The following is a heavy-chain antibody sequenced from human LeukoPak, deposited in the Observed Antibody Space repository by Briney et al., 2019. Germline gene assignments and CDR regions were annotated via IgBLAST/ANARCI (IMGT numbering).Heavy chain of an antibody. V-gene: IGHV1-46*01. CDR3: ASQRLRRDWFDP. J-gene: IGHJ5*02. CDR1: GYTFTSYY. D-gene: IGHD4-17*01. Sequence: ASVKVSCKASGYTFTSYYMHWVRQAPGQELEWMGIINPSGGSTSYAQKFQGRVTMTRDTSTSTVYMELSSLRSEDTAVYYCASQRLRRDWFDPWGQGTLVTVSS. CDR2: INPSGGST.